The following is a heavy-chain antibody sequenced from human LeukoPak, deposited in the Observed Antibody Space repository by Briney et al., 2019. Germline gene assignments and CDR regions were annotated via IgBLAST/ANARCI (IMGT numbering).Heavy chain of an antibody. CDR2: IYSGGST. J-gene: IGHJ3*02. CDR3: ARGAMVTADAFDI. Sequence: GGSVTLSCAASGFTVSSNYMSWVRQAPGKGLEGVSGIYSGGSTYYPEPVKGRFTISRDNSKNPLYLQMNSPRAEDTAVYYCARGAMVTADAFDIWGQGTMVTVSS. D-gene: IGHD5-18*01. V-gene: IGHV3-66*01. CDR1: GFTVSSNY.